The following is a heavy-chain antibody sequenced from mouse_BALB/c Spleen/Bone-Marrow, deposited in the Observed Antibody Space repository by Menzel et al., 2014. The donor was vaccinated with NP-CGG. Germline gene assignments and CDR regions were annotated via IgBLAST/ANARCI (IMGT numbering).Heavy chain of an antibody. V-gene: IGHV1S130*01. J-gene: IGHJ2*01. CDR3: ARHYRYAYYFDY. Sequence: QVQLQQSGSVLVRPGASVKLSCKASGYTFTSSWMHWAKQRPGLCLEWIGEIHPNSGNTNYNEKFKGKATLTVDTSSSTAYVDLRSLTSEDSAVYYCARHYRYAYYFDYWGQGTTLTVSS. CDR1: GYTFTSSW. CDR2: IHPNSGNT. D-gene: IGHD2-14*01.